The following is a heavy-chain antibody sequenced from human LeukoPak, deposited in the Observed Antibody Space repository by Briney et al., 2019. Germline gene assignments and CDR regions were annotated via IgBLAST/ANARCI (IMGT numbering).Heavy chain of an antibody. J-gene: IGHJ6*02. CDR2: INPNSGGT. Sequence: PRASVKVSCKASGYTFTGYYMHWVRQAPGQGLEWMGWINPNSGGTNYAQKFQGRVTMTRDTSISTAYMELGRLRSDDTAVYYRARDRYYDFWSGYRMHNYYYYYGMDVWGQGTTVTVSS. CDR1: GYTFTGYY. V-gene: IGHV1-2*02. D-gene: IGHD3-3*01. CDR3: ARDRYYDFWSGYRMHNYYYYYGMDV.